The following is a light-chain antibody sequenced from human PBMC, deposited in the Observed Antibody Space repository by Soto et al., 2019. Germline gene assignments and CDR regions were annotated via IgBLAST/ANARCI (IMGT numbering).Light chain of an antibody. CDR2: GAS. V-gene: IGKV1-8*01. CDR1: QGINKY. Sequence: AIRMTQSPSSLSASTGERVTVTCPASQGINKYLAWYQQKPGKAPKLLIYGASTLQTGVPSRFSGSGSGTDFTLTISSLQSEDFATYYCQQYYSHPPLTFGGGTKVDIK. J-gene: IGKJ4*01. CDR3: QQYYSHPPLT.